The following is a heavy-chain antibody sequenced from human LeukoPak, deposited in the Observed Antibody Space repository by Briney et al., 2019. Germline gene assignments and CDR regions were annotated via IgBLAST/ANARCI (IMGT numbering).Heavy chain of an antibody. V-gene: IGHV4-39*07. CDR3: ARDLRNGVFKEGFDP. J-gene: IGHJ5*02. CDR1: GGSISSSSYY. D-gene: IGHD2-8*01. Sequence: KSSETLSLTCTVSGGSISSSSYYWGWIRQPPGKGLEWIGSIYYSGSTYYNPSLKSRVTISVDTSKNQFSLKLSSVTAADTAVYYCARDLRNGVFKEGFDPWGQGTLVTVSS. CDR2: IYYSGST.